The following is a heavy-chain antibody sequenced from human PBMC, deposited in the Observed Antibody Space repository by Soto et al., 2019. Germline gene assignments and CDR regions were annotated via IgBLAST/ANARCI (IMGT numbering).Heavy chain of an antibody. CDR2: IYYSGST. J-gene: IGHJ4*02. D-gene: IGHD3-3*01. V-gene: IGHV4-31*03. Sequence: NPSETLSLTCTVSGGSISGGGYYWSWIRQHPGKGLEWIGYIYYSGSTYYNPSLKSRVTISVDTSKNQFSLKLSSVTAADTAVYYCASTIFGVVIDLRWGQGTLVTVSS. CDR3: ASTIFGVVIDLR. CDR1: GGSISGGGYY.